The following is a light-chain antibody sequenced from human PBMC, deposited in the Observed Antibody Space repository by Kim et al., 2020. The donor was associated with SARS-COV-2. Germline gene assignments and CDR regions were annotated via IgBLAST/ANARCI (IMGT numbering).Light chain of an antibody. CDR2: DAS. V-gene: IGKV3D-20*01. Sequence: PGQTATLTCGARLSVSSRHLAWYQQKPGLAPTLRIYDASSRATGIPDMFSGIGSGTDFTLTISRLEPEDFAVYFCQHYDNPLTFGGGTKVYIK. CDR3: QHYDNPLT. J-gene: IGKJ4*01. CDR1: LSVSSRH.